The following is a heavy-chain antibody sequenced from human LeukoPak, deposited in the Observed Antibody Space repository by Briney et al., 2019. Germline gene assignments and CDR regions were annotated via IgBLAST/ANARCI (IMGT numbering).Heavy chain of an antibody. J-gene: IGHJ5*02. V-gene: IGHV4-39*01. D-gene: IGHD3-3*01. Sequence: SSENLSLTCTVSGGSISTTNYYWGWIRQPPGRDLEWIGSIYSSGNTYYNPSLESRVTISVDTSKNQLSLKLTSATAADTSVYYCARHSGLRSPFDPWGQGTLVTVSS. CDR2: IYSSGNT. CDR3: ARHSGLRSPFDP. CDR1: GGSISTTNYY.